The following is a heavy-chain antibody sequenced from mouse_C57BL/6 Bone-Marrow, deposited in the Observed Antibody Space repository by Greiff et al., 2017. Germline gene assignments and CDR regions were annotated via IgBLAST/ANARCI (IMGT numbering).Heavy chain of an antibody. Sequence: EVKLMESGGGLVKPGGSLKLSCAASGFTFSSYAMSWVRQTPEKRLEWVATISDGGSYTYYPDNVKGRFTISRDNAKNNLYLQMSHLKSEDTAMYYCARDLHYYGSIWYFDVWGTGTTVTVSS. CDR3: ARDLHYYGSIWYFDV. D-gene: IGHD1-1*01. J-gene: IGHJ1*03. CDR2: ISDGGSYT. CDR1: GFTFSSYA. V-gene: IGHV5-4*01.